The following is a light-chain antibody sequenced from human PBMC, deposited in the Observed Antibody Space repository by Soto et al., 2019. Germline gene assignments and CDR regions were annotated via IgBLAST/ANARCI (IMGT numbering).Light chain of an antibody. J-gene: IGKJ1*01. CDR3: QQHGNAPWT. CDR1: QSVTGSY. Sequence: EIVLTQSPGTLSLSPGERATLSCRASQSVTGSYLAWYQQKPGQPPRLLIYAASSRATGIPDRLSGSGSGTDFTLTISRLEPEDLAVYYCQQHGNAPWTFGQGTKVDIK. CDR2: AAS. V-gene: IGKV3-20*01.